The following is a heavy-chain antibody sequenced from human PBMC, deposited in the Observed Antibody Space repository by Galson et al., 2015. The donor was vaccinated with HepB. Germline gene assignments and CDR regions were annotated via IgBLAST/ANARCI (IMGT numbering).Heavy chain of an antibody. J-gene: IGHJ5*02. CDR3: ARDNRYYDILTGPNWFDP. CDR1: GGTFSSYT. V-gene: IGHV1-69*04. CDR2: IIPILGIA. D-gene: IGHD3-9*01. Sequence: SVKVSCKASGGTFSSYTISWVRQAPGQGLEWMGRIIPILGIANYAQKFQGRVTITADKSASTAYMELSSLRSEDTAVYYCARDNRYYDILTGPNWFDPWGQGTLVTVSS.